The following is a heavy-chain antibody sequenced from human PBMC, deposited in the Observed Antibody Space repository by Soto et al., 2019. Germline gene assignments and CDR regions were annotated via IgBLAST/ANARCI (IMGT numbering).Heavy chain of an antibody. D-gene: IGHD6-13*01. CDR1: GGSISSYY. Sequence: SETLSLTCTVSGGSISSYYWSWIRQPPGKGLEWIGYIYYSGSTNYNPSLKSRVTISVDTSKNQFSLKLSSVTAADTAVYYCARDLGSSSWSQKENWFDPWGQGTLVTV. V-gene: IGHV4-59*01. J-gene: IGHJ5*02. CDR3: ARDLGSSSWSQKENWFDP. CDR2: IYYSGST.